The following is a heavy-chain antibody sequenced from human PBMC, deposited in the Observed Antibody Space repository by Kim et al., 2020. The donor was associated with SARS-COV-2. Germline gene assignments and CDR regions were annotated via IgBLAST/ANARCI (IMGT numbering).Heavy chain of an antibody. Sequence: GGSLRLSCAASGFTLSDHYMDWVRQAPGKGLEWVGRTRDKANSYTTEYAASVKGRFTISRDDSNNSLYLQMNILKTEDTAVYYCARDTGCSSTRCYRYFDYWGQGTLVTVSS. D-gene: IGHD2-2*02. J-gene: IGHJ4*02. CDR1: GFTLSDHY. CDR3: ARDTGCSSTRCYRYFDY. CDR2: TRDKANSYTT. V-gene: IGHV3-72*01.